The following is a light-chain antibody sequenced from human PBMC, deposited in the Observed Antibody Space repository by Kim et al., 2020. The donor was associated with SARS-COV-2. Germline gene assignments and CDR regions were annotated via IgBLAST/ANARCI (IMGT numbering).Light chain of an antibody. J-gene: IGLJ2*01. CDR2: GKN. V-gene: IGLV3-19*01. CDR3: NSRDSNDNVV. CDR1: SLRSYY. Sequence: VALGQTVRITCQGDSLRSYYGSWYQQKPGQAPIVVISGKNNRPSGIPDRFSGSSSGNTASLTITGAQAGDEADYYCNSRDSNDNVVFGGGTQLTVL.